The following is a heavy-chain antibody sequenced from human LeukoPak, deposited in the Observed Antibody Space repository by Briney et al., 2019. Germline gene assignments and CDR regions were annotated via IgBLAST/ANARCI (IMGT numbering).Heavy chain of an antibody. CDR1: GGSFSGYY. D-gene: IGHD3-16*01. J-gene: IGHJ1*01. CDR2: INHSGST. Sequence: SETLSLTCAVYGGSFSGYYWSWIRQPPGKGLEWIGEINHSGSTNYNPSLKSRVTISVDTFKNQFSLKLSSVTAADTAVYYCARGLKGLSPALQHWGQGTLVTVSS. V-gene: IGHV4-34*01. CDR3: ARGLKGLSPALQH.